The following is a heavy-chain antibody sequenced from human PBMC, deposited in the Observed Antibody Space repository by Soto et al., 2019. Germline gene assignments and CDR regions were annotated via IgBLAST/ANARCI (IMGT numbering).Heavy chain of an antibody. Sequence: KPVRSLRPSCAASGFTFRSFTMNWFRKCPGKGREWVSTTSSNSPYIYYTHALKASFTISTDNPKESLNLQRTSLRAGNTAVYYCTRYASRDSSARGWFDPWGPGTLVTVSS. V-gene: IGHV3-21*01. CDR3: TRYASRDSSARGWFDP. CDR1: GFTFRSFT. CDR2: TSSNSPYI. J-gene: IGHJ5*02. D-gene: IGHD6-13*01.